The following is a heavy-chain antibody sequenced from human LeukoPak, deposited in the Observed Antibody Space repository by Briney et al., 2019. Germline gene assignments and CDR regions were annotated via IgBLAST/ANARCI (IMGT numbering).Heavy chain of an antibody. V-gene: IGHV3-11*06. CDR3: ARDWTYYYDSSGYYRAFDI. Sequence: PGGSLRLSCVASGFTFSDYYMSWIRQAPGRGLEWVSYVSSSSSYTNYADSVRGRFTISRDNAKDSLYLQMNSLRAEDTAVYYCARDWTYYYDSSGYYRAFDIWGQGTMVTVSS. CDR2: VSSSSSYT. D-gene: IGHD3-22*01. J-gene: IGHJ3*02. CDR1: GFTFSDYY.